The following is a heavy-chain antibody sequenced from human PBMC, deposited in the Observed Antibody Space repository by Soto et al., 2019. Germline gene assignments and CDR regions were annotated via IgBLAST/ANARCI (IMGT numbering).Heavy chain of an antibody. V-gene: IGHV1-69*06. CDR3: ARVIRQSSGWDLDN. D-gene: IGHD6-19*01. J-gene: IGHJ4*02. Sequence: QVQLDQSGAEVKKPGSSVKVSCKASGGSFSSDAISWVRQAPGQGLEWMGGIIPIFGSPNYAPKFQGRVTITADKSTSTLYMELSSLRSDDTAVYYCARVIRQSSGWDLDNGGQGTQVTVSS. CDR1: GGSFSSDA. CDR2: IIPIFGSP.